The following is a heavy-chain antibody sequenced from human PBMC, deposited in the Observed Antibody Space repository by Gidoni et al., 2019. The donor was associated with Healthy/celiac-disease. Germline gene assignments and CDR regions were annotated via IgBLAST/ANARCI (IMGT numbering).Heavy chain of an antibody. CDR1: GFSLSTSGVG. D-gene: IGHD6-13*01. J-gene: IGHJ6*02. CDR3: AHIHPSSSWYWDYYYYGMDV. V-gene: IGHV2-5*01. Sequence: QITLKESGPTLVKPTQTLPLTCTFSGFSLSTSGVGVGWIRQPPGKALEWLALIYWNDDKRYSPSLKSRLTITKDTSKNQVVLTMTNMDPVDTATYYCAHIHPSSSWYWDYYYYGMDVWGQGTTVTVSS. CDR2: IYWNDDK.